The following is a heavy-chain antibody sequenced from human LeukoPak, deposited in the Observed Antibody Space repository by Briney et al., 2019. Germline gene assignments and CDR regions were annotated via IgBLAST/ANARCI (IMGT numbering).Heavy chain of an antibody. J-gene: IGHJ4*02. Sequence: ASVKVSCKVSGYTLTELSMHWVRQAPGKGLEWMGGFDPEDGETIYAQKFQGRVTMTEDTSTDTAYMELSSLRSEDTAVYYCARSHSSSWNIDYWGQGTLVTVSS. CDR2: FDPEDGET. CDR3: ARSHSSSWNIDY. D-gene: IGHD6-13*01. V-gene: IGHV1-24*01. CDR1: GYTLTELS.